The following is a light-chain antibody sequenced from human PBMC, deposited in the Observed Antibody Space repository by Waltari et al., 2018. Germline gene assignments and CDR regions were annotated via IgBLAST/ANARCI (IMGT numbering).Light chain of an antibody. CDR3: QERSRWPFT. CDR1: QSVSSN. J-gene: IGKJ5*01. Sequence: EIVMTQSPATLSVSPGERATLSCRASQSVSSNLAWYQQKPGQAPRLLIYHISNRATGIPARFSGSGSGTDFTLTISSLEPEDFAVYFCQERSRWPFTFGQGTRLEFK. V-gene: IGKV3-11*01. CDR2: HIS.